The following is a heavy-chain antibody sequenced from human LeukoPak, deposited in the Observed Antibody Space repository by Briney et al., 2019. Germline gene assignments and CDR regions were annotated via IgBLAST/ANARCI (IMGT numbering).Heavy chain of an antibody. Sequence: ASVNVSCKASGYTFTGYYIQWVRQAPGQGLEWMGWINPHSGGTNYAQEFQGRVTMTRDKSISTAYMELSSLRPDDTAVYYCARDSGWGNYRSVDYFDYWGQGTLVTVSS. CDR3: ARDSGWGNYRSVDYFDY. CDR1: GYTFTGYY. J-gene: IGHJ4*02. V-gene: IGHV1-2*02. CDR2: INPHSGGT. D-gene: IGHD3-16*02.